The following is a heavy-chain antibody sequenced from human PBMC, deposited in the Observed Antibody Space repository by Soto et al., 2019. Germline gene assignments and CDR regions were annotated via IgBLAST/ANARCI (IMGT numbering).Heavy chain of an antibody. CDR3: ARGTTIFGVVTVFDY. Sequence: PXATLSLTCAVYGGSFSGYFWSWIRQPPGKGLEWIGEINHSGSTNYNPSLKSRVTISVDTSKNQFSLKLSSVTAADTAVYYCARGTTIFGVVTVFDYWGQGTLVTVSS. CDR2: INHSGST. J-gene: IGHJ4*02. V-gene: IGHV4-34*01. CDR1: GGSFSGYF. D-gene: IGHD3-3*01.